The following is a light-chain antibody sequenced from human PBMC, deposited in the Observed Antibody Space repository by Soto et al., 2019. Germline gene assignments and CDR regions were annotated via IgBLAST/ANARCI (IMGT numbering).Light chain of an antibody. CDR1: QSVGSN. Sequence: EIVMTQSPATLSVSPGERATLSCRASQSVGSNLAWYQQTPGQAPRLLIYGASTRATGIPARFSGSESGADFTLTISSLQSEDFAVYYCQQYSVTPYTFGQGTKLEIK. CDR3: QQYSVTPYT. CDR2: GAS. J-gene: IGKJ2*01. V-gene: IGKV3-15*01.